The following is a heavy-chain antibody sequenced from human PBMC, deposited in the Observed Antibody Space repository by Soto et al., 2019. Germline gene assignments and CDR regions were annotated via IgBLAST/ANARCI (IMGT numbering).Heavy chain of an antibody. Sequence: ASVKVSCKASGYRFNSYGISWVRQAPGQGLEWMAWISAYHFNTNYAQKFQDRLTMTTDTTASTAYMELRSLRSDDTAVYYCARDHFMNDYYDSSGYLYYFDYWGQGTLVTVSS. CDR2: ISAYHFNT. V-gene: IGHV1-18*01. CDR3: ARDHFMNDYYDSSGYLYYFDY. D-gene: IGHD3-22*01. CDR1: GYRFNSYG. J-gene: IGHJ4*02.